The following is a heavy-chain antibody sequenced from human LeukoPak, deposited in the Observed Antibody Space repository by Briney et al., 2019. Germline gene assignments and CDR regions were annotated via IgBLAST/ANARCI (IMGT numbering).Heavy chain of an antibody. CDR1: GYTFTSYA. V-gene: IGHV1-3*01. CDR2: INAGNGNT. D-gene: IGHD6-13*01. J-gene: IGHJ6*02. Sequence: GASVKVSCKASGYTFTSYAMHWVRQDPGQRLEWMGWINAGNGNTKYSQKFQGRVTITRDTSASTAYMELSSLRSEDTAVYYCARDPPRYSSSWYPSGMDVWGQGTTVTVSS. CDR3: ARDPPRYSSSWYPSGMDV.